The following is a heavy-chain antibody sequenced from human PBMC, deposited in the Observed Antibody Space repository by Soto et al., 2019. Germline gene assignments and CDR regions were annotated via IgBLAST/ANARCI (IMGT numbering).Heavy chain of an antibody. CDR1: GYTLTELS. CDR2: IDPEDGET. Sequence: ASVKVSCKVSGYTLTELSMHWVRQAPGKGLEWMGGIDPEDGETIYAQKFQGRVTMTKNTSISTAYMELSSLRSEDTAVYYCARDGYYDFWSGYERRFDYWGQGTLVTVSS. D-gene: IGHD3-3*01. J-gene: IGHJ4*02. V-gene: IGHV1-24*01. CDR3: ARDGYYDFWSGYERRFDY.